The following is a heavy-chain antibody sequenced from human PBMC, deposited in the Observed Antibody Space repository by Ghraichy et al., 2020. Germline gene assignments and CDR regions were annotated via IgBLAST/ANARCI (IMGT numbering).Heavy chain of an antibody. CDR3: ARSSSSWYEDPVDYYGMDV. CDR2: ISYDGSNK. V-gene: IGHV3-30-3*01. J-gene: IGHJ6*02. CDR1: GFTFSSYA. Sequence: GGSLRLSCAASGFTFSSYAMHWVRQAPGKGLEWVAVISYDGSNKYYADSVKGRFTISRDNSKNTLYLQMNSLRAEDTAVYYCARSSSSWYEDPVDYYGMDVWGQGTTVTVSS. D-gene: IGHD6-13*01.